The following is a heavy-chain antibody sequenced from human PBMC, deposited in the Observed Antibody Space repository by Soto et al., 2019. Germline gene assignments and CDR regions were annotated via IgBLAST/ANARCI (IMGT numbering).Heavy chain of an antibody. V-gene: IGHV4-31*03. CDR2: IYYSGRT. CDR3: ARDQASPGVMRLNYGMDV. Sequence: QVQLQESGPGLVKPSQTLSLTCTVSGGSISSGGYYWSWIRQHPGKGLEWIGYIYYSGRTYYNPSLKSRVTISVDTSKNQFSLKLSSVTAADTAVYYCARDQASPGVMRLNYGMDVWGQGTTVTVSS. CDR1: GGSISSGGYY. J-gene: IGHJ6*02. D-gene: IGHD3-16*01.